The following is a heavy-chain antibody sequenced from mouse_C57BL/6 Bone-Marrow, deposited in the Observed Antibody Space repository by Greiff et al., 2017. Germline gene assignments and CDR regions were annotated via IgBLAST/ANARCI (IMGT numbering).Heavy chain of an antibody. CDR1: GFSLTSYA. Sequence: QVQLQQSGPGLVAPSQSLSITCTVSGFSLTSYAISWVRQPPGKGLEWLGVIWTGGGTNYNSALKSRLSISKDNSKSQVFLKMNSLQTDDTARYYCARVLYGYDGAWFAYWGQGTLVTVSA. J-gene: IGHJ3*01. D-gene: IGHD2-2*01. CDR3: ARVLYGYDGAWFAY. CDR2: IWTGGGT. V-gene: IGHV2-9-1*01.